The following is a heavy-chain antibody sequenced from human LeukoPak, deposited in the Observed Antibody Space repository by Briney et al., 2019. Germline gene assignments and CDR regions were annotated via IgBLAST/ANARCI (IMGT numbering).Heavy chain of an antibody. V-gene: IGHV4-4*07. CDR3: ARTRYCSGGSCYSLESSSGNSYGYLREAYYFDY. CDR1: GDSVSSTGYY. J-gene: IGHJ4*02. D-gene: IGHD2-15*01. Sequence: SETLSLTCTVSGDSVSSTGYYWSWIRQPAGKGLEWIGRIYTSGSTNYNPSLKSRVTMSVDTSKNQFSLKLSSVTAADTAVYYCARTRYCSGGSCYSLESSSGNSYGYLREAYYFDYWGQGTLVTVSS. CDR2: IYTSGST.